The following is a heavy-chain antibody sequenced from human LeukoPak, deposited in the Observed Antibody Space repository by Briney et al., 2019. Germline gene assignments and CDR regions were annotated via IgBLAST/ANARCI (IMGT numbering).Heavy chain of an antibody. CDR2: IYSSGST. V-gene: IGHV4-4*07. J-gene: IGHJ6*02. D-gene: IGHD3-9*01. CDR3: ARGRYDNLTGHLARLDV. Sequence: PSETLSLTCTVSGGSISSYYWSWIRQPAGKGLEWIGRIYSSGSTNYNPSLKSRVTMSVDTSKNQFSLKLSSVTAADTAVYYCARGRYDNLTGHLARLDVRGQGTTVIVSS. CDR1: GGSISSYY.